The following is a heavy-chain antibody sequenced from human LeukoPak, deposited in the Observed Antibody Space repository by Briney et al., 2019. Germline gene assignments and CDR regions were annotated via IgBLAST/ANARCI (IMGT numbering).Heavy chain of an antibody. CDR2: IYYSGST. V-gene: IGHV4-39*07. CDR3: ARAPGGVLWFGELRESHWFDP. J-gene: IGHJ5*02. CDR1: GGSISSSSYY. Sequence: SETLSLTCTVSGGSISSSSYYWGWIRQPPGKGLEWIGSIYYSGSTNYNPSLKSRVTISVDTSKNQFSLKLSSVTAADTAVYYCARAPGGVLWFGELRESHWFDPWGQGTLVTVSS. D-gene: IGHD3-10*01.